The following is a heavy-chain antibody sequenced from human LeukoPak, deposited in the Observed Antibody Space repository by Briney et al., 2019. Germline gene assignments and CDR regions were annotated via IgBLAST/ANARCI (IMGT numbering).Heavy chain of an antibody. V-gene: IGHV3-33*01. CDR1: GFTFSGYG. Sequence: GGSLRLSCAASGFTFSGYGMHWVRQAPGKGLEWVALIWYEGSNEYYADSVKGRFTISRDSSKNTLYLQMDSLRAEDTAVYYCARDRSQNYYDSSGDYFDYWGQGTLVTVSS. CDR2: IWYEGSNE. J-gene: IGHJ4*02. D-gene: IGHD3-22*01. CDR3: ARDRSQNYYDSSGDYFDY.